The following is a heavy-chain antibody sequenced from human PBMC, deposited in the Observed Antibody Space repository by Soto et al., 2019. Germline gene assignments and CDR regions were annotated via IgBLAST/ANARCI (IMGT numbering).Heavy chain of an antibody. CDR1: GFTFSYYW. CDR3: VRDQEGKGAVIDY. D-gene: IGHD3-10*01. Sequence: EVQLVESGEGLVQPGGSPRLSCAASGFTFSYYWMLWVRQDPGKGLVWVSRINDDGSITTYADSVKGRFTISRDNAKNTLHLQMNSLRTEDTGVYFCVRDQEGKGAVIDYWGQGTLVTVSS. CDR2: INDDGSIT. J-gene: IGHJ4*02. V-gene: IGHV3-74*01.